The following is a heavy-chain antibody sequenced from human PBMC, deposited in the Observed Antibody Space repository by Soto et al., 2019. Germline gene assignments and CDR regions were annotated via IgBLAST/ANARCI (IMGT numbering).Heavy chain of an antibody. Sequence: PSETLSLTWTVSGGSISSYYWSWIRQPPGKGLEWIGYIYYSGSTNYNPSLKSRVTISVDTSKNQFSLKLSSVTAADTAVYYCARVPPAAGDLYYYYYYMDVWGKGTTVTVSS. D-gene: IGHD6-13*01. CDR3: ARVPPAAGDLYYYYYYMDV. CDR2: IYYSGST. J-gene: IGHJ6*03. CDR1: GGSISSYY. V-gene: IGHV4-59*01.